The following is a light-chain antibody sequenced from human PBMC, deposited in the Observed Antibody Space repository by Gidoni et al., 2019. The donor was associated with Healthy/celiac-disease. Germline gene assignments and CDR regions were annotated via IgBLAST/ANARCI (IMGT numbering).Light chain of an antibody. CDR2: GNT. CDR1: SSNIGAGYD. V-gene: IGLV1-40*01. J-gene: IGLJ2*01. Sequence: QSVLTQPPSVSGAPGQRVTISCTGSSSNIGAGYDVHWYQQLPGTAPKLLIYGNTNRPSGVPDRFSGSNSGTSASLAITELQAEDEADYYCQSYDSILSAVVFGGGTKLPVL. CDR3: QSYDSILSAVV.